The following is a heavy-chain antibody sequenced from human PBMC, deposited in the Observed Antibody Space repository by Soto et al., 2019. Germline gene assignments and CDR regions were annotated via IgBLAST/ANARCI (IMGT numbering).Heavy chain of an antibody. D-gene: IGHD3-10*01. CDR1: GGSISSYY. CDR3: ARDYLPQNTMVRGFYYYYGMDV. CDR2: IYYSGST. V-gene: IGHV4-59*12. J-gene: IGHJ6*02. Sequence: SETLSLTCTVSGGSISSYYWSWIRQPPGKGLEWIGYIYYSGSTNYNPSLKSRVTMSVDTSKNQFSLKLSSVTAADTAVYYCARDYLPQNTMVRGFYYYYGMDVWGQGTTVTVSS.